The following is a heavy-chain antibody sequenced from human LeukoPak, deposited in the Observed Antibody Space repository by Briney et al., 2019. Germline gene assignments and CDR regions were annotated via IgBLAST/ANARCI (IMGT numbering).Heavy chain of an antibody. CDR2: INSDSIWT. J-gene: IGHJ3*02. Sequence: GSLRLSCTASGFDFSNYSMSWVRQVPGKGLEWVSYINSDSIWTYYADSVKGRFTISRDNSKNTLYLQMNSLRAEDTAVYYCARGASAFDIWGQGTMVTVSS. CDR3: ARGASAFDI. CDR1: GFDFSNYS. V-gene: IGHV3-48*01.